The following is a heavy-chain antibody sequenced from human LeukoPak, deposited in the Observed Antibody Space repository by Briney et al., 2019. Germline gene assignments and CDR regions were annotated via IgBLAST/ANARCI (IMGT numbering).Heavy chain of an antibody. V-gene: IGHV4-39*01. Sequence: PSQTLSLTCTVSGGSVSSSTYYWGWIRQPPGKGLEWIGNIYYSGSTYYNPSLTSRVTMSVDTSNNQFSLKMSLATAADTALYYCARGSGWNSFDPWGQGTLVTVSS. CDR2: IYYSGST. D-gene: IGHD6-19*01. CDR1: GGSVSSSTYY. CDR3: ARGSGWNSFDP. J-gene: IGHJ5*02.